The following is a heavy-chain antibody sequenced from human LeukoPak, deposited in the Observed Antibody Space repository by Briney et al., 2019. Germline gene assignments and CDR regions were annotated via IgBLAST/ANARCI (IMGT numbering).Heavy chain of an antibody. CDR2: ISSSSYT. V-gene: IGHV3-11*06. J-gene: IGHJ4*02. D-gene: IGHD3-10*01. CDR3: ARDRVDYYGSGSYSTIYYFDY. CDR1: GFTFSDYY. Sequence: GGSLRLSCAASGFTFSDYYMSWIRQAPGKGLEWVSYISSSSYTNYADSVKGRFTISRDNAKNSLYLQMNSLRAEDTAVYYCARDRVDYYGSGSYSTIYYFDYWGQGTLVTVSS.